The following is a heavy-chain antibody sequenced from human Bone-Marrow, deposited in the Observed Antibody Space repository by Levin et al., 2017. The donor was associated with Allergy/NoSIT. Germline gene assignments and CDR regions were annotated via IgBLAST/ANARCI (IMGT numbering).Heavy chain of an antibody. CDR2: MSGSGGRT. Sequence: ASVKVSCAASGFTFSRYAMAWVRQAPGQGLEWVSGMSGSGGRTVYADSVKGRFTISRDNSKNIMYLQINSLRVEDTALYYCAREDNWNYDYWGQGTLVTVSS. CDR1: GFTFSRYA. V-gene: IGHV3-23*01. CDR3: AREDNWNYDY. D-gene: IGHD1-7*01. J-gene: IGHJ4*02.